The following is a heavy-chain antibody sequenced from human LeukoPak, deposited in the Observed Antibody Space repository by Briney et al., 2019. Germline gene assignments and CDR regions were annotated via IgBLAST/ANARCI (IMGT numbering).Heavy chain of an antibody. CDR1: GYTFTGYY. V-gene: IGHV1-2*02. J-gene: IGHJ5*02. D-gene: IGHD6-13*01. CDR2: INPNSGGT. CDR3: ARDLKGRIAAAHNSFDP. Sequence: ASVKVSCKASGYTFTGYYMHWVRQAPGQGREWMGWINPNSGGTNYAQKFQGRVTMTRDTSISTAYMELSRLRSDDTAVYYCARDLKGRIAAAHNSFDPWGQGTLVTVSS.